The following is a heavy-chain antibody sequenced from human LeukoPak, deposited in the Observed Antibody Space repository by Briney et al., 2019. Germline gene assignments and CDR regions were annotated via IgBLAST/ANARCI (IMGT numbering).Heavy chain of an antibody. D-gene: IGHD2-2*01. CDR2: IRYDGSNQ. V-gene: IGHV3-30*02. Sequence: GGSLRLSRVASGFTFSTYGIHWVRQAPAKGLEWVAFIRYDGSNQWDADSVKGRFTISRDNSKHTLYLQMKSLRAEDTAVFYCAKGAVPAARFSYHYYYMDVWGKGTTVTVSS. CDR1: GFTFSTYG. CDR3: AKGAVPAARFSYHYYYMDV. J-gene: IGHJ6*03.